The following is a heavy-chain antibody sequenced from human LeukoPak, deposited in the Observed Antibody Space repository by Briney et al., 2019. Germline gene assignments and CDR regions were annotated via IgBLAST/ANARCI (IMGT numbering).Heavy chain of an antibody. CDR3: AKDRAAAGMGYFDY. Sequence: GRSLRLSCAASGFTLSSYGMHWVSQAPGKGLKWVAVISYDGSNKYYADSVKGRFTISRDNSKNTLYLQMNSLRAEDTAVYYCAKDRAAAGMGYFDYWGHGTLVTVSS. J-gene: IGHJ4*01. V-gene: IGHV3-30*18. CDR1: GFTLSSYG. CDR2: ISYDGSNK. D-gene: IGHD6-13*01.